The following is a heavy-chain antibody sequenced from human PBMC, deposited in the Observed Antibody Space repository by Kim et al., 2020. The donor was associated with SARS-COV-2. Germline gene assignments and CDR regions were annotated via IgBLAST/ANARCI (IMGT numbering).Heavy chain of an antibody. Sequence: SVKVSCKASGGTFSSYAISWVRQAPGQGLEWMGRIIPILGIANYAQKFQGRVTITADKSTSTAYMELSSLRSEDTAVYYCARATYYYDSSGYFDGFDYWGQGTLVTVSS. CDR1: GGTFSSYA. D-gene: IGHD3-22*01. V-gene: IGHV1-69*04. CDR2: IIPILGIA. CDR3: ARATYYYDSSGYFDGFDY. J-gene: IGHJ4*02.